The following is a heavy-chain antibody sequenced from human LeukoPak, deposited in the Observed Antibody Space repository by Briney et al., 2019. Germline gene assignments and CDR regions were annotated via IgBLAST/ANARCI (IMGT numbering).Heavy chain of an antibody. CDR2: IYPGDSDT. J-gene: IGHJ4*02. CDR1: AYNFANYW. Sequence: GESLKISFKGSAYNFANYWIGWVRQTPGKGLEWMGIIYPGDSDTRYSPSFQGQVTISADKSISTAYLQWSSLKASDTAMYYCARSASSWSHLDYRGQGIRVTVSS. V-gene: IGHV5-51*01. D-gene: IGHD6-13*01. CDR3: ARSASSWSHLDY.